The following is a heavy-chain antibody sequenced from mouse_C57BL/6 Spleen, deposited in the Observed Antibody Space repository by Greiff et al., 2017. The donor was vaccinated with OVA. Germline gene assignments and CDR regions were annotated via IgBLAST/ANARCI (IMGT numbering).Heavy chain of an antibody. CDR3: ARRDSSGYAWFAY. CDR2: IDPSDSET. J-gene: IGHJ3*01. D-gene: IGHD3-2*02. Sequence: QVQLQQPGAELVRPGSSVKLSCKASGYTFTSYWMHWVKQRPLQGLEWIGNIDPSDSETNYNQKFKDKATLTVDKSSSTAYMQLSSLTSEDSAVYYWARRDSSGYAWFAYWGQGTLGTVSA. CDR1: GYTFTSYW. V-gene: IGHV1-52*01.